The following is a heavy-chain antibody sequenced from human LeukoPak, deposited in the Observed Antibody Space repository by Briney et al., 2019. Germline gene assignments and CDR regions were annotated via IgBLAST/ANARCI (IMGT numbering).Heavy chain of an antibody. D-gene: IGHD6-13*01. V-gene: IGHV3-11*04. CDR2: ISSSSSTI. J-gene: IGHJ4*02. CDR1: AFKFSDHY. CDR3: ARGPPIAAAGYFDY. Sequence: PGGSQRLACAVSAFKFSDHYIGWVRQAPGKGLEWVSYISSSSSTIYYADSVKGRFTISRDNAKNSLYLQMNSLRAEDTAVYYCARGPPIAAAGYFDYWGQGTLVTVSS.